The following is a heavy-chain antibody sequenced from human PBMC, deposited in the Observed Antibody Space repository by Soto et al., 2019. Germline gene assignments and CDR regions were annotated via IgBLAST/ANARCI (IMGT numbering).Heavy chain of an antibody. J-gene: IGHJ4*02. CDR1: GFTFSDYY. D-gene: IGHD6-13*01. Sequence: GSLRLSCAASGFTFSDYYMSWIRQAPGKGLEWVSYISSSGSTIYYADSVKGRFTISRDNAKNSLYLQMNSLRAEDTAVYYRAIRKSRIAAAGIPYWGQGTLVTVSS. V-gene: IGHV3-11*01. CDR2: ISSSGSTI. CDR3: AIRKSRIAAAGIPY.